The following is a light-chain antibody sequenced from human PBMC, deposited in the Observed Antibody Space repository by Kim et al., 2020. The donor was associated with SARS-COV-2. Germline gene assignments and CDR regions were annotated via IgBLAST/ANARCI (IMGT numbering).Light chain of an antibody. CDR2: RAS. V-gene: IGKV1-5*03. CDR3: KRWNSYPTWA. Sequence: DIQMTQSPSTLSASVGDRVTITCRASQDISTWLAWYQQKPGKAPKLLIYRASDLEPGVPSRFSGSGSGTEFTLTISSLQPDDSATYYCKRWNSYPTWAFGQGTKVDIK. J-gene: IGKJ1*01. CDR1: QDISTW.